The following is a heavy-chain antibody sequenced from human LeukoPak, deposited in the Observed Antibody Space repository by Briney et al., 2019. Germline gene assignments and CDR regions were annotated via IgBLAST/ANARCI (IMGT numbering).Heavy chain of an antibody. CDR2: ISSNGGST. CDR1: GFTFSSYA. J-gene: IGHJ4*02. Sequence: GGSLRPSCAASGFTFSSYAMHWVRQAPGKGLEYVSAISSNGGSTYYANSVKGRFTISRDNSKNTLYLQMGSLRAEDMAVYYCARAIWGSIAARPSDYWGQGTLVTVSS. D-gene: IGHD6-6*01. CDR3: ARAIWGSIAARPSDY. V-gene: IGHV3-64*01.